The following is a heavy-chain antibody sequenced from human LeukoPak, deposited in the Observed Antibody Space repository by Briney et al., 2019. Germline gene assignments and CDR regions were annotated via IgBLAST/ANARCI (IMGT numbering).Heavy chain of an antibody. Sequence: PGGSLTLSCAASGLTFSSYGMHGVREAPGEGVECGAVKWYEGSNKSYADSVKGRFPISRDSSKTTLYLQMNSLRAEDTAVYYCATDSLHSSGWYNWFDPWGQGTLVTVSS. CDR3: ATDSLHSSGWYNWFDP. CDR2: KWYEGSNK. D-gene: IGHD6-19*01. V-gene: IGHV3-33*01. CDR1: GLTFSSYG. J-gene: IGHJ5*02.